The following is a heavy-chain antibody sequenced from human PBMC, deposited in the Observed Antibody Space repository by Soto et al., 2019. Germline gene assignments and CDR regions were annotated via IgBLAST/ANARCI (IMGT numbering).Heavy chain of an antibody. D-gene: IGHD3-22*01. Sequence: GGSLRLSCAASGFTFSSYSMHWVRQAPGKGLEWVAVISYDGSNKYYADSVKGRFTISRDNSKNTLYLQMNSLRAEDTAVYYYAKSPRIYYYDSSDVYYFDYWGQGTLVTVSS. CDR1: GFTFSSYS. J-gene: IGHJ4*02. V-gene: IGHV3-30-3*02. CDR3: AKSPRIYYYDSSDVYYFDY. CDR2: ISYDGSNK.